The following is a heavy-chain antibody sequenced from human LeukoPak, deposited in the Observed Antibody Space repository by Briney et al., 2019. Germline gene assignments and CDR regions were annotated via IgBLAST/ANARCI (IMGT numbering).Heavy chain of an antibody. D-gene: IGHD3-10*01. CDR3: ARGRVVRGVLNLVNPNWFDP. V-gene: IGHV1-2*02. Sequence: GASVKVSCKASGYTFTAYYMHWVRQAPGQGLEWMGWINPNSGGTDYAQRFQGRVTMTRDTSISTTYIELSRLRSDDTAVYYCARGRVVRGVLNLVNPNWFDPWGQGTLVTVSS. J-gene: IGHJ5*02. CDR2: INPNSGGT. CDR1: GYTFTAYY.